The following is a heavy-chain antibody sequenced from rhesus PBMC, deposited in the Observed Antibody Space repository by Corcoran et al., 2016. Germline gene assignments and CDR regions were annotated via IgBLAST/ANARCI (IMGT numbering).Heavy chain of an antibody. CDR2: ISGNSGST. CDR1: AGSFSSYW. J-gene: IGHJ2*01. D-gene: IGHD3-28*01. V-gene: IGHV4-80*01. CDR3: ARSIYDGGYRYFDL. Sequence: QVQLQESGPGLVKPSETLSLTCAVSAGSFSSYWWSWIRQPPGKGLEWIGEISGNSGSTNHNPALRSRVTISKDASKNQFSLKLSSVTAPDTAVYYCARSIYDGGYRYFDLWGPGTPITISS.